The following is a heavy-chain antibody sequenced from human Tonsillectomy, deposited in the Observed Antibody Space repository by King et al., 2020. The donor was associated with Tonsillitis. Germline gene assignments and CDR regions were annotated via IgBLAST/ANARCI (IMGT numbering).Heavy chain of an antibody. CDR2: MSDDGSYK. CDR3: ATEIDAFDI. V-gene: IGHV3-30-3*01. J-gene: IGHJ3*02. CDR1: GFTFSTHV. Sequence: VQLVESGGGVVQPGGSLRLSCVASGFTFSTHVLHWVRQAAGKGLEWVALMSDDGSYKYYADSVKGRFTISRDNSKNTLFLQMDSLRAEDTAVYYCATEIDAFDIWGQGTMVTVSS.